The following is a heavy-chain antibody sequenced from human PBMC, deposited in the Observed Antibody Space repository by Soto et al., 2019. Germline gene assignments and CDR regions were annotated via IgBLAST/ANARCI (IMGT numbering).Heavy chain of an antibody. CDR1: GYSFTSYW. V-gene: IGHV5-51*01. CDR2: IYPGDSDT. J-gene: IGHJ5*02. CDR3: ARQRTAGDPAPSLFFSNWFDP. Sequence: LGESLKISCKGSGYSFTSYWIGWVRQMPGKGLEWMGIIYPGDSDTRYSPSFQGQVTISADKSISTAYLQWSSLKASDTAMYYCARQRTAGDPAPSLFFSNWFDPWGQGTLVTVSS. D-gene: IGHD7-27*01.